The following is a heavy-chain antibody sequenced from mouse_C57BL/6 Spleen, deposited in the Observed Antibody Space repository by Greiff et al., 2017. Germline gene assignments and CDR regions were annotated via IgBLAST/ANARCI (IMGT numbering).Heavy chain of an antibody. CDR3: TRNDYDGGFAY. CDR1: GYTFPSYW. CDR2: IYPGNSDT. V-gene: IGHV1-5*01. Sequence: VQLQQSGTVLARPGASVKMSCKTSGYTFPSYWMHWVKQRPGQGLEWIGAIYPGNSDTSYNQKFKGKDKLTAVTSAGTAYMELSSLTNEDSAVYYCTRNDYDGGFAYWGQGTLVTVSA. J-gene: IGHJ3*01. D-gene: IGHD2-4*01.